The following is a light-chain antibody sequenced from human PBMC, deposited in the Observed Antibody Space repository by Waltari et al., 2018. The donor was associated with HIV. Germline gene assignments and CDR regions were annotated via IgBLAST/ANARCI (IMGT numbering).Light chain of an antibody. CDR1: TSDIGGYNY. CDR2: EVT. Sequence: QSALTQPPSASGSPGQSVTISCTGPTSDIGGYNYVSWYQQPPGKAPKLVISEVTKRPAGVPGRFSGSKSGTAASLTVSVLQAEDEAYYYCSSYANKNGFYVVFGGGTRLTVL. J-gene: IGLJ2*01. V-gene: IGLV2-8*01. CDR3: SSYANKNGFYVV.